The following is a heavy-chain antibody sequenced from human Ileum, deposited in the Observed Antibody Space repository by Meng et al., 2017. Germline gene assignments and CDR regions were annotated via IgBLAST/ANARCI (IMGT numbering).Heavy chain of an antibody. CDR3: TTVSSSSLGY. V-gene: IGHV3-11*01. J-gene: IGHJ4*02. CDR2: ISNTGSIT. CDR1: GFSFSDYF. D-gene: IGHD6-6*01. Sequence: GESLKISCAASGFSFSDYFMTWIRQAPGKGLEWLSYISNTGSITYHADSVKGRFSISRDNAKNSLYLQMNSLRPEDTAVYYCTTVSSSSLGYWGQGTPVTVSS.